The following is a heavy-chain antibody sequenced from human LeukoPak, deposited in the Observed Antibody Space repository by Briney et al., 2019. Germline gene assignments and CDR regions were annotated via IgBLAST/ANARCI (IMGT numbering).Heavy chain of an antibody. J-gene: IGHJ3*02. D-gene: IGHD2-15*01. V-gene: IGHV3-30*02. Sequence: PGGSLRLSCAASGFTFSSYGMHWVRQAPGKVLEWVAFIRYDGSNKYYADSVKGGFTISRDNSKNTLYLQMNSLRAEDTAVYYCAKEFHCSGGSCVVDDAFDIWGQGTMVTVSS. CDR3: AKEFHCSGGSCVVDDAFDI. CDR1: GFTFSSYG. CDR2: IRYDGSNK.